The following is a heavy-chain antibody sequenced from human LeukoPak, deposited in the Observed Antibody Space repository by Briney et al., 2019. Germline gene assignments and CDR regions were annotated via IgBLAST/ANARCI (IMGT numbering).Heavy chain of an antibody. V-gene: IGHV4-39*07. CDR3: ARSSGSRYYIDY. Sequence: SETLSLTCTVSGGSISSSSYYWGWIRQPPGKGLEWIGSIYYSGSTYYNPSLKSRATIPVDTSKNQFSLKLSSVTAADTAVYYCARSSGSRYYIDYWGQGTLVTVSS. CDR2: IYYSGST. D-gene: IGHD1-26*01. CDR1: GGSISSSSYY. J-gene: IGHJ4*02.